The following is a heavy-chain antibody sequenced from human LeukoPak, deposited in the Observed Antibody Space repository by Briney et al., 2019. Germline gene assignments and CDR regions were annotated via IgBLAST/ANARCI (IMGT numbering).Heavy chain of an antibody. J-gene: IGHJ6*03. CDR3: ARGPTVTTDYYYYYMDV. V-gene: IGHV1-2*02. CDR2: INPNSGGT. Sequence: ASVKVSCKASGYTFTGYYMHCVRQAPGQGLEWMGWINPNSGGTNYAQKFQGRVTMTRDTSISTAYMELSRLRSDDTAVYYCARGPTVTTDYYYYYMDVWGKGTTVTVSS. D-gene: IGHD4-17*01. CDR1: GYTFTGYY.